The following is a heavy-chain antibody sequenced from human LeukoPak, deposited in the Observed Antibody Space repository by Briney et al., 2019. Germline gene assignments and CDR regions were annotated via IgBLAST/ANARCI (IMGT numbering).Heavy chain of an antibody. D-gene: IGHD6-13*01. V-gene: IGHV3-48*01. CDR1: GFTFSTYP. J-gene: IGHJ2*01. CDR3: AKSGYSSSWPDEHWYFDL. Sequence: GGSLRLSCAASGFTFSTYPMNWVRQAPGKGLEWVSYISSRSSTIYYADSVKGRFTISRDNAKNSLYLQMNSLRAEDTALYYCAKSGYSSSWPDEHWYFDLWGRGTLVTVSS. CDR2: ISSRSSTI.